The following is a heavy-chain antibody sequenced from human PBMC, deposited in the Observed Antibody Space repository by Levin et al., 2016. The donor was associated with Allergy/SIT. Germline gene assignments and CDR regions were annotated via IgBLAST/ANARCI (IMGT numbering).Heavy chain of an antibody. Sequence: RQAPGKGLEWIGEINHSGSTNYNPSLKSRVTISVDTSKNQFSLKLSSVTAADTAVYYCASRSRYYYGSGSDYWGQGTLVTVSS. D-gene: IGHD3-10*01. J-gene: IGHJ4*02. CDR2: INHSGST. V-gene: IGHV4-34*01. CDR3: ASRSRYYYGSGSDY.